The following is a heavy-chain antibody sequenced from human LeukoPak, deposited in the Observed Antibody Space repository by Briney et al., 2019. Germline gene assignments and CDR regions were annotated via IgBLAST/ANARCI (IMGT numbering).Heavy chain of an antibody. D-gene: IGHD2-15*01. CDR3: ATRPLGYCTGGSCHWFDS. CDR2: FYYSGTT. J-gene: IGHJ5*01. V-gene: IGHV4-39*01. CDR1: GGSISSSSNF. Sequence: SETLSLTCTVSGGSISSSSNFCGWIRQPPGKGLEWIGTFYYSGTTYHNPSLKSRVTISVDASKNQFSLKLTSVTAADTAVYYCATRPLGYCTGGSCHWFDSWGQGTLVTVSS.